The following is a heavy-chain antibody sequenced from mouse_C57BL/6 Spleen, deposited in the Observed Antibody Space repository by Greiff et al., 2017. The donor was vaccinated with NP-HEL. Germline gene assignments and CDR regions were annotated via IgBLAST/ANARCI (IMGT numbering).Heavy chain of an antibody. CDR3: ARGGLTFDY. CDR2: INPNNGGT. CDR1: GYTFTDYN. J-gene: IGHJ2*01. V-gene: IGHV1-18*01. D-gene: IGHD4-1*01. Sequence: EVKLMESGPELVKPGASVKIPCKASGYTFTDYNMDWVKQSHGKSLEWIGDINPNNGGTIYNQKFKGKATLTVDESSSTAYMELRSLTSEDTAVYYCARGGLTFDYWGQGTTLTVSS.